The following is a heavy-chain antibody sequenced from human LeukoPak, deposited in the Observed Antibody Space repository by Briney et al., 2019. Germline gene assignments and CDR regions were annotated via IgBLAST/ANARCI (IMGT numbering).Heavy chain of an antibody. J-gene: IGHJ6*02. D-gene: IGHD2-15*01. V-gene: IGHV4-34*01. CDR3: ARVDCSGGSCYYYYGMDV. CDR2: INHSGST. Sequence: SETLSLTCAVYGGSFSGYYWSWIRQPPGKGLEWIGEINHSGSTNYNPSLKSRVTISVDTSKNQSSLKLSSVTAADTAVYYCARVDCSGGSCYYYYGMDVWGQGTTVTVSS. CDR1: GGSFSGYY.